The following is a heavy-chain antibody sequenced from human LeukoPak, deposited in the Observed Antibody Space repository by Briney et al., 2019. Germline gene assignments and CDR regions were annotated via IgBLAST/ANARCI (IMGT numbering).Heavy chain of an antibody. CDR1: GFTFSSYG. J-gene: IGHJ6*03. Sequence: PGGSLRLSCAASGFTFSSYGMYWVRQAPGKGLEWVASIRYDGSNKYFADSVKGRFTLSRDNSKNTLYLQMNNLRAEETAVYYCARGQRAHVEWSSYMDVWGKGTTVTVSS. CDR2: IRYDGSNK. D-gene: IGHD3-3*01. CDR3: ARGQRAHVEWSSYMDV. V-gene: IGHV3-30*02.